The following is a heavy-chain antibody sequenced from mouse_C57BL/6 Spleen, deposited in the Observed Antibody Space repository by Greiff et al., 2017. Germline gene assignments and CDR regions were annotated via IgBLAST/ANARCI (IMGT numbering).Heavy chain of an antibody. CDR2: INPSNGGT. J-gene: IGHJ1*03. V-gene: IGHV1-53*01. D-gene: IGHD1-1*01. Sequence: QVHVKQPGTELVKPGASVKLSCKASGYTFTSYWMHWVKQRPGQGLEWIGNINPSNGGTNYNEKFKSKATLTVDNSSSTAYMQLSSLTSEDSAVYYCASYCGSSYWYFDVWGTGTTVTVSS. CDR1: GYTFTSYW. CDR3: ASYCGSSYWYFDV.